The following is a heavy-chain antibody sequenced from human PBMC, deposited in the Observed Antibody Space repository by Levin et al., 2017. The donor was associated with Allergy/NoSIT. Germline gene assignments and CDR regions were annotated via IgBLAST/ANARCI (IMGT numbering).Heavy chain of an antibody. CDR2: INTDGSTT. D-gene: IGHD1-26*01. J-gene: IGHJ4*02. Sequence: LSLTCAASGFTFSSYWMHWVRQAPGKGLVWVSRINTDGSTTNYADSVKGRFTISRDNAKNTLYLQMNSLRAEDTAVYYCARALIVGATSGGDYWGQGTLVTVSS. V-gene: IGHV3-74*01. CDR1: GFTFSSYW. CDR3: ARALIVGATSGGDY.